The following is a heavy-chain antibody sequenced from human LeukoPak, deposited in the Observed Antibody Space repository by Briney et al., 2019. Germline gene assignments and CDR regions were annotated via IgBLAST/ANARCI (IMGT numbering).Heavy chain of an antibody. D-gene: IGHD2-8*01. Sequence: GGSLRLSCAASGFTFSTYWMHWVRQAPGKGLVWVSRISSDGSSTNYADSVKGRFTIPRDNAKNTLYLQMNSLRAEDTAVYYCARVYYTTIYGSCDYWGQGTLVTVSS. J-gene: IGHJ4*02. CDR1: GFTFSTYW. CDR3: ARVYYTTIYGSCDY. CDR2: ISSDGSST. V-gene: IGHV3-74*01.